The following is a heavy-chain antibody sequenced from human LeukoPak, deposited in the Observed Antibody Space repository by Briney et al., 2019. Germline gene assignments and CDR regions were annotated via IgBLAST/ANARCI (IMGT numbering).Heavy chain of an antibody. J-gene: IGHJ4*02. D-gene: IGHD2-21*02. Sequence: ASVKVSCKVSGYTLTELSMHWVRQAPGKGLEWMGGFDPEDGETIYAQKFQGRVTMTEDTSTDTAYMELSSLRSEDAAVYYCARAPYCGGDCYWNIDYWGQGTLVTVSS. CDR1: GYTLTELS. CDR2: FDPEDGET. CDR3: ARAPYCGGDCYWNIDY. V-gene: IGHV1-24*01.